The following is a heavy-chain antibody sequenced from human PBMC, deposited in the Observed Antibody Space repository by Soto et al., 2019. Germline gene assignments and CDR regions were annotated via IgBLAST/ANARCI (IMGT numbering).Heavy chain of an antibody. CDR1: GFTFSSYG. CDR3: AVPPYSSSWYGFFQH. D-gene: IGHD6-13*01. J-gene: IGHJ1*01. V-gene: IGHV3-30*03. CDR2: ISYDGSNK. Sequence: QVQLVESGGGVVQPGRSLRLSCAASGFTFSSYGMHLVRQAPDKGLEWVAVISYDGSNKYYPDSVKGRFTISRDNSKNTLYLQMNSLRAEDTAVYYCAVPPYSSSWYGFFQHWGQGTLVTVSS.